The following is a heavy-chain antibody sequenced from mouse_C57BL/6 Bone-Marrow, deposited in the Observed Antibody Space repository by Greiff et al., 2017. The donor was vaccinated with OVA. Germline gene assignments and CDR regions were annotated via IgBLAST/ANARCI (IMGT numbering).Heavy chain of an antibody. J-gene: IGHJ2*01. CDR3: ARLGDSSGYFDY. D-gene: IGHD3-2*02. CDR1: GYTFTSYW. CDR2: IDPSDSET. V-gene: IGHV1-52*01. Sequence: QVQLQQPGAELVRPGSSVKLSCKASGYTFTSYWMHWVKQRPIQGLEWIGNIDPSDSETHYNQKFKDKATLTVDKSSSTAYMQLSSLTSEDSAVYYCARLGDSSGYFDYWGQGTTLTVSS.